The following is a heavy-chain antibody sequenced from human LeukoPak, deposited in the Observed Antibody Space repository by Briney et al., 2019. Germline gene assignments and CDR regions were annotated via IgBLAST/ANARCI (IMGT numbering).Heavy chain of an antibody. CDR2: FDPEDGET. Sequence: ASVKVSCKVSGHTLTELSLHWVRPTPGKGLEWMGGFDPEDGETIYAQKFQGRVTMTEDTYTDTAYMELSSLRSEDTAVYYCATWIQLTDAFHIWGQGTMVTVSS. CDR1: GHTLTELS. V-gene: IGHV1-24*01. J-gene: IGHJ3*02. CDR3: ATWIQLTDAFHI. D-gene: IGHD5-18*01.